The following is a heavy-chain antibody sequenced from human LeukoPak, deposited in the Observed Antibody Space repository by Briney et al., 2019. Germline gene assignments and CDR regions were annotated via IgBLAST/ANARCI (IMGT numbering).Heavy chain of an antibody. J-gene: IGHJ4*02. V-gene: IGHV3-7*01. CDR2: IKQDGSEI. CDR1: GFTFSGYW. D-gene: IGHD4-23*01. CDR3: ARDLDYGGNS. Sequence: GGSLRLSCAASGFTFSGYWMSWVRQAPGKGLEWGANIKQDGSEIFYVDSVKGRFTSSRDNAKNSLYLQMNSLRAEDTAVYYCARDLDYGGNSWGQGTLVTVSS.